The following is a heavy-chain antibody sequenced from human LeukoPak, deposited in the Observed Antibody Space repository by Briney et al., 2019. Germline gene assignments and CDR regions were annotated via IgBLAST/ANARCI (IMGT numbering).Heavy chain of an antibody. J-gene: IGHJ1*01. CDR3: AREKPPYCGGDCSPLQH. CDR1: GLTFSNSA. Sequence: GGSLRLSCAVSGLTFSNSAMSWVRQAPGKGLEWVAVIWYDGSNKYYADSVKGRFTISRDNSKNTLYLQMNSLRAEDTAVYYCAREKPPYCGGDCSPLQHWGQGTLVTVSS. D-gene: IGHD2-21*02. V-gene: IGHV3-33*08. CDR2: IWYDGSNK.